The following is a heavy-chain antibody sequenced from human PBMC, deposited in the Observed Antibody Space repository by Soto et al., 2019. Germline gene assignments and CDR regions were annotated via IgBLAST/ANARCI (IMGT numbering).Heavy chain of an antibody. J-gene: IGHJ5*02. CDR3: AKFLKKTTVTTSTYNWFDP. D-gene: IGHD4-17*01. V-gene: IGHV3-23*01. CDR2: ISGSGGST. CDR1: GFTFSSYA. Sequence: GSLRLSCAASGFTFSSYAMSWVRQAPGKGLEWVSAISGSGGSTYYADSVKGRFTISRDNSKNTLYLQMNSLRAEDTAVYYCAKFLKKTTVTTSTYNWFDPWGQGTLVTVSS.